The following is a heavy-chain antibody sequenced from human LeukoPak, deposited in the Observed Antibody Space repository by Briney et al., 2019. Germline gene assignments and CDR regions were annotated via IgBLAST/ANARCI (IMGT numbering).Heavy chain of an antibody. CDR1: GGSITNNHW. J-gene: IGHJ4*02. CDR3: ARNPTL. CDR2: IYHSGNA. V-gene: IGHV4-4*02. Sequence: PSETLSLTCAVSGGSITNNHWWSWVRQPPGKGLEWIGEIYHSGNANYNPSLKSRVTISVDKSKNQFSLELTSVTAADAAVYYCARNPTLWGQGTLVTVSS.